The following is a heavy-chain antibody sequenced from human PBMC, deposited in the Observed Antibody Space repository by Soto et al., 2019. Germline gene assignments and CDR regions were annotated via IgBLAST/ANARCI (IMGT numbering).Heavy chain of an antibody. Sequence: PGGSLRLSCAASGFTFSSYEMNWVRQAPGKGLEWVSYISSSGSTIYYADSVKGRFTISRDNAKNSLYLQMNSLRAEDTAVYYCARDLWSRVGDIVVVVAAMGIGFDYWGQGTLVTVSS. J-gene: IGHJ4*02. CDR1: GFTFSSYE. D-gene: IGHD2-15*01. CDR2: ISSSGSTI. CDR3: ARDLWSRVGDIVVVVAAMGIGFDY. V-gene: IGHV3-48*03.